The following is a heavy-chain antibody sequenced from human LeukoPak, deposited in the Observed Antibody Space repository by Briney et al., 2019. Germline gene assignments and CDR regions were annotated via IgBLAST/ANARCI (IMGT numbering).Heavy chain of an antibody. CDR1: GFTFSNYW. J-gene: IGHJ4*02. V-gene: IGHV3-11*01. CDR3: ARQAATIFGVVTFFDY. Sequence: GGSLRLSCAASGFTFSNYWMSWVRQAPGKGLEWVSYISSSGSTIYYADSVKGRFTISRDNAKNSLYLQMNSLRAEDTAVYYCARQAATIFGVVTFFDYWGQGTLVTVSS. D-gene: IGHD3-3*01. CDR2: ISSSGSTI.